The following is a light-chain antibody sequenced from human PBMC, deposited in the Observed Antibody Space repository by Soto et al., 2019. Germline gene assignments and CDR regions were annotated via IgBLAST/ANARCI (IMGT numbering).Light chain of an antibody. V-gene: IGKV3-11*01. J-gene: IGKJ2*01. CDR2: GAS. CDR1: QSVGSY. CDR3: QNRNNWPPDAT. Sequence: EIVLTQSPATLSLSPGDRVTLSCRASQSVGSYLAWYQQKPGQAPRLLIYGASNRSTGIPARFSGSGSGTVFTLTISSLEPEDFAVYFCQNRNNWPPDATFGQGTRLEIK.